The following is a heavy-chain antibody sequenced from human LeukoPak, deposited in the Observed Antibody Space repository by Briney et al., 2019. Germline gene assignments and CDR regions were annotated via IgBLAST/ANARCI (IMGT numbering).Heavy chain of an antibody. CDR2: IYYSGST. D-gene: IGHD3-3*01. J-gene: IGHJ6*02. CDR1: GGSISSYY. V-gene: IGHV4-59*12. Sequence: PSETLSLTCTVSGGSISSYYWSWIRQPPGKGLEWIGYIYYSGSTNYNPSLKSRVTISVDTSKNQFSLKLSSVTAADTAVYYCAREADTRYGMDVWGQGTTVTVSS. CDR3: AREADTRYGMDV.